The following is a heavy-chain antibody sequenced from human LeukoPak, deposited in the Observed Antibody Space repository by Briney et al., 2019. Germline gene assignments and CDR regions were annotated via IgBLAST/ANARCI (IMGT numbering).Heavy chain of an antibody. CDR3: ARDTYNYGSSAYYFDY. CDR2: INHSGST. J-gene: IGHJ4*02. CDR1: DGSFSSYY. Sequence: SETLSLTCAVYDGSFSSYYWSWIRQPPGKGLEWIGEINHSGSTNYNPSLKSRVTISVDTSKNQFSLKLSSVTAADTAVYYCARDTYNYGSSAYYFDYWGQGTLVTVSS. D-gene: IGHD5-18*01. V-gene: IGHV4-34*01.